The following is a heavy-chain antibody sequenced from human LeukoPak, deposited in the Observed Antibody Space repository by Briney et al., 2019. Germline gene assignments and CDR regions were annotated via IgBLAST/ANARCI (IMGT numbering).Heavy chain of an antibody. J-gene: IGHJ4*02. CDR1: GFTFSDYA. CDR3: AKAGIGADGAGCLCEY. D-gene: IGHD1-1*01. Sequence: GGSLTLSCAASGFTFSDYAMSWVRQAPGKGLEWVSTASYYVGKQYHADSVRGRFTVSRDNSRNTLSLQMSSLRVEDTGIYYCAKAGIGADGAGCLCEYWGQGMLVTVSS. V-gene: IGHV3-23*01. CDR2: ASYYVGKQ.